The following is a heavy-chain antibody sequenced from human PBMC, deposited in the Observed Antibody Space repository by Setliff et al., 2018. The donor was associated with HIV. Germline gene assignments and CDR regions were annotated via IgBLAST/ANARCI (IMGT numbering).Heavy chain of an antibody. J-gene: IGHJ6*03. CDR3: ARAPPRITIFGAVVSSDYYNYYMDV. CDR2: INTNTGNP. CDR1: GYTFTTYA. Sequence: ASVKVSCKASGYTFTTYAMNWVRQAPGQGLEWMGWINTNTGNPTYAQGFTGRFVFSLDTSVSTAYLQISSLQAEDTAVYYCARAPPRITIFGAVVSSDYYNYYMDVWGKGTTVTVSS. V-gene: IGHV7-4-1*02. D-gene: IGHD3-3*01.